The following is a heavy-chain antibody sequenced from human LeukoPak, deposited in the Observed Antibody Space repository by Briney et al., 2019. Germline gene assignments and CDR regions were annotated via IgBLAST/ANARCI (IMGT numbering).Heavy chain of an antibody. Sequence: PSETLSLTCAVYGGSFSGYYWSWIRQPPGKGLEWIGEINHSGSTNYNPSLKSRVTISVDTSKNQFSLKLSSVTAADTAVYYCARASYYRYYGMDVWGQGTTVTVSS. J-gene: IGHJ6*02. CDR3: ARASYYRYYGMDV. CDR1: GGSFSGYY. CDR2: INHSGST. V-gene: IGHV4-34*01.